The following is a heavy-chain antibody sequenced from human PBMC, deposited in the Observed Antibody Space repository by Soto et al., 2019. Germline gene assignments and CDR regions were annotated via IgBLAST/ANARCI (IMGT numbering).Heavy chain of an antibody. CDR3: ARRNCSGYYSPFDY. D-gene: IGHD3-22*01. CDR2: IYYSGST. CDR1: GGSISSSSYY. J-gene: IGHJ4*02. Sequence: SETLSLTCTVSGGSISSSSYYWGWIRQPPGKGLEWIGSIYYSGSTYYNPSLKSRVTISVDTSKNQFSLKLSSVTAADTAVYYCARRNCSGYYSPFDYWGQGTLVTVSS. V-gene: IGHV4-39*01.